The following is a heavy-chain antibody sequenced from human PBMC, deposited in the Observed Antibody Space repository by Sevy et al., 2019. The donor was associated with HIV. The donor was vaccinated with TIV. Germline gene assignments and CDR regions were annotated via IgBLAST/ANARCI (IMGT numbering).Heavy chain of an antibody. J-gene: IGHJ3*02. CDR2: IFRGGDGT. CDR3: AGALYDSSGSFDALDI. D-gene: IGHD3-22*01. V-gene: IGHV3-23*01. CDR1: GFTFSNYA. Sequence: GGSLRLSCVASGFTFSNYAMNWVRQAPGKGLEWVSTIFRGGDGTYYADSVKGQFTISRDNSKDTVYLQLSSLRADDTAVYYCAGALYDSSGSFDALDIWGQGTMVTVSS.